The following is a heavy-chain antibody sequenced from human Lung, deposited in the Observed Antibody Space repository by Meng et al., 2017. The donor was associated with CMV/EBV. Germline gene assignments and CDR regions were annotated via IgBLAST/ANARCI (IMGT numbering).Heavy chain of an antibody. CDR1: EFSFDDFG. Sequence: GGSLRLSCTASEFSFDDFGMSWVRQVPGKGLEWVSVITWNGATTGYSEPVKGRFTISRDNAKNSLYLQMNSLRVEDKALYYYAREGRNWSNVFFGDGWDVGGHGTXVTVYS. CDR2: ITWNGATT. CDR3: AREGRNWSNVFFGDGWDV. D-gene: IGHD3-16*01. J-gene: IGHJ6*02. V-gene: IGHV3-20*04.